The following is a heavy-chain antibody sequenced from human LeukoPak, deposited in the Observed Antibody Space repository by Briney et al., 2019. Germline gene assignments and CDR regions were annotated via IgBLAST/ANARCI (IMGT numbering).Heavy chain of an antibody. CDR2: ISAYNGNT. V-gene: IGHV1-18*01. J-gene: IGHJ4*02. CDR1: GYTFTSYG. D-gene: IGHD3-16*02. Sequence: GASVKVSCKASGYTFTSYGISWVRQAPGQGLEWMGWISAYNGNTNYAQKLQGRVTMTTDTSTSTAYMELRSLRSDDTAVYYCAREIYYDYVWGSYLKGGYDYWGQGTLVTVSS. CDR3: AREIYYDYVWGSYLKGGYDY.